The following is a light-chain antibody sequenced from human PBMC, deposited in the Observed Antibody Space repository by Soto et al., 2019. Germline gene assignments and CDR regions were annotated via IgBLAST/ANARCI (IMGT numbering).Light chain of an antibody. J-gene: IGKJ5*01. CDR3: QQYNNWPLT. V-gene: IGKV3D-15*01. Sequence: EVVLTQSPGTLSLSPGERATLSCKTSQSSGSNFVAWYQQKPGQAPRLLIYGASSRATGIPDRFSGSGSGTEFTLTISSLQSEDFAVYYCQQYNNWPLTFGQGTRLEIK. CDR2: GAS. CDR1: QSSGSN.